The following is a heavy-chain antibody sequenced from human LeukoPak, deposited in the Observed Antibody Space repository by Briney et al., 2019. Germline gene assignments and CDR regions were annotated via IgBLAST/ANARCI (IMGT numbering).Heavy chain of an antibody. V-gene: IGHV3-53*01. Sequence: GRSLRLSCAASGFTVSSNYMSWVRQAPGKGLEWVSVIYSGGSTYYADSVKGRFTISRDNSKNTLYLQMNSLRAEDTAVYYCARAEGGSGNFDYWGQGTLVTVSS. CDR1: GFTVSSNY. J-gene: IGHJ4*02. CDR2: IYSGGST. CDR3: ARAEGGSGNFDY. D-gene: IGHD3-3*01.